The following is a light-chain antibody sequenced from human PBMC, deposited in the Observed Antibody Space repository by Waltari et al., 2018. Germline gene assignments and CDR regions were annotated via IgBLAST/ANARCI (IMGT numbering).Light chain of an antibody. CDR2: EDD. Sequence: QSALTQPASVSGSPGQSITISCTGTSSDIGKFHHVSWYQQHPGKAPKLIIFEDDKRPFGVSSRFSASKSGNTASLIIAGLQVDDEADYFCCSYAGDVTYVFGAGTKVTVL. J-gene: IGLJ1*01. V-gene: IGLV2-23*01. CDR1: SSDIGKFHH. CDR3: CSYAGDVTYV.